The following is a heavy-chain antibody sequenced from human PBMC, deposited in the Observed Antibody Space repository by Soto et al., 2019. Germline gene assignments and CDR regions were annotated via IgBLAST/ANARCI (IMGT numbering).Heavy chain of an antibody. CDR2: AYHSGGT. CDR1: NGSITSGGYS. J-gene: IGHJ6*02. V-gene: IGHV4-30-2*01. CDR3: ARGVELLQRGMDV. D-gene: IGHD1-7*01. Sequence: QLQLQESGSGLVKPSETLSLTCVVSNGSITSGGYSWNWIRQPPGKGLEWLGLAYHSGGTYSNPSHGGRGTXSXDXXKMEFSLRLRSVTAADTAVYYCARGVELLQRGMDVWGQGTTVTVSS.